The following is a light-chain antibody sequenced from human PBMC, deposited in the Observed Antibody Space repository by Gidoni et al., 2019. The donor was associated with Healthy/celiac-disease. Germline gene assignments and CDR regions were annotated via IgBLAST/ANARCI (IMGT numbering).Light chain of an antibody. V-gene: IGKV3-15*01. J-gene: IGKJ1*01. CDR3: QQYNNWPPWT. Sequence: EIVMTQSLATLSVSPGYRATLSCRASQSVSSNLAWYQQKPGQAPRLLIYGASTRATGIPARFSGSGSGTEFTLTISSLQSEDFAVYYCQQYNNWPPWTFGQGTKVEIK. CDR1: QSVSSN. CDR2: GAS.